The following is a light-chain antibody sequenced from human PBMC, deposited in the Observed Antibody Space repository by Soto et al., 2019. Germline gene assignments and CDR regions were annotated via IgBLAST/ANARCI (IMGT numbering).Light chain of an antibody. CDR3: QQYGASDPIT. CDR1: QTITSSF. CDR2: AAS. Sequence: EIVLTQSPCTLSLSPGDRASLSCRASQTITSSFLAWYQQKPGQAPRLLISAASSRATGIPDRFSGSGSETDFTLTISRLEPEDFAVYFCQQYGASDPITFGQGTRLEIK. V-gene: IGKV3-20*01. J-gene: IGKJ5*01.